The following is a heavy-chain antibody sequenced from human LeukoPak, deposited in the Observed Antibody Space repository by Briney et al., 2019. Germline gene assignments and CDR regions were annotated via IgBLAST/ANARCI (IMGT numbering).Heavy chain of an antibody. D-gene: IGHD3-3*01. J-gene: IGHJ4*02. CDR2: IYYSGST. Sequence: SETLSLTCTVSGGSISSYYWSWIRQPPGKGLEWIVYIYYSGSTNYNPSLKSRVTISVDTSKNQFSLKLSSVTAADTAVYYCARFNPVWSGYYYYFDYWGQGTLVTVSS. V-gene: IGHV4-59*01. CDR1: GGSISSYY. CDR3: ARFNPVWSGYYYYFDY.